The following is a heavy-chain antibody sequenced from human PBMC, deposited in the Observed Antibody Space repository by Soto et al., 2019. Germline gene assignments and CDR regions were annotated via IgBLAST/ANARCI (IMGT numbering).Heavy chain of an antibody. CDR3: ARDQVAVAGAPAFDL. CDR2: INQDGGEK. J-gene: IGHJ4*02. D-gene: IGHD6-19*01. Sequence: GGSLRLPCAASGFTFSRYWMNWVRQAPGKGLEWVANINQDGGEKYYVASVKGRFTISRDNAKNSLYLQMNSLRPEDTAVYYCARDQVAVAGAPAFDLWGQGTLVTVSS. CDR1: GFTFSRYW. V-gene: IGHV3-7*01.